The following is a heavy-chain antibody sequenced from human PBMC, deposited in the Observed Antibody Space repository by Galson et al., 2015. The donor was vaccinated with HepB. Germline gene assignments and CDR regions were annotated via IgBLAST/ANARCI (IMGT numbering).Heavy chain of an antibody. CDR1: GFTFSSYA. CDR2: ISGSGGST. Sequence: SLRLSCAASGFTFSSYAMSWVRRAPGKGLEWVSAISGSGGSTYYADSVKGRFTISRDNAKNTLYLKMNSLRAEDTAVYYCAIWRYCSSTCCYTWFMDVWGQGTTVTVSS. V-gene: IGHV3-23*01. D-gene: IGHD2-2*02. CDR3: AIWRYCSSTCCYTWFMDV. J-gene: IGHJ6*02.